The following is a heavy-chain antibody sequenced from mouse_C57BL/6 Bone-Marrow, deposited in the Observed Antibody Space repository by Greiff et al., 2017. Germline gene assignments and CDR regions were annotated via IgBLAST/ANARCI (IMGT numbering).Heavy chain of an antibody. Sequence: QVQLQQPGAELVKPGASVKLSCKASGYTFTSYWMQWVKQRPGQGLEWIGEIDPSDSYTNYNQKFKGKATVPVDTSSSAAYMQLSSLTSEDSAVYYCARGAQSDYWGQGTTLTVSS. CDR1: GYTFTSYW. D-gene: IGHD3-2*02. J-gene: IGHJ2*01. CDR3: ARGAQSDY. V-gene: IGHV1-50*01. CDR2: IDPSDSYT.